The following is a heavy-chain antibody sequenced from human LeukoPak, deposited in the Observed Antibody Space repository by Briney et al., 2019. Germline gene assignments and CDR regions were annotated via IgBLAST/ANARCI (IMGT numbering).Heavy chain of an antibody. V-gene: IGHV4-39*07. CDR2: VFYSGSK. CDR1: GGSISNRAYY. D-gene: IGHD2-15*01. Sequence: PSETLSLTCNVSGGSISNRAYYWAWIRQPPGKGLEWIGSVFYSGSKYSNPSLESRLTISVDTSKNQFSLKLSSVTAADTAVYYCARERRYCSGGSCYSERDAFDIWGQGTMVTVSS. CDR3: ARERRYCSGGSCYSERDAFDI. J-gene: IGHJ3*02.